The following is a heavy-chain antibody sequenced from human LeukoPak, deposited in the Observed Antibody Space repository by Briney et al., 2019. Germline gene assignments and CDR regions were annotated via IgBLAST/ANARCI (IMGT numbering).Heavy chain of an antibody. D-gene: IGHD2/OR15-2a*01. CDR1: GGSISSYY. CDR2: IYYSGST. Sequence: PSETLSLTCTVSGGSISSYYWSWIRQPPGKGLEWIGYIYYSGSTNYNPSLKSRVTISVDTSKNQFSLKLSSVTAADTAVYYCARGRGGDYFGLRYYFDYWGQGTLVTVSS. CDR3: ARGRGGDYFGLRYYFDY. V-gene: IGHV4-59*01. J-gene: IGHJ4*02.